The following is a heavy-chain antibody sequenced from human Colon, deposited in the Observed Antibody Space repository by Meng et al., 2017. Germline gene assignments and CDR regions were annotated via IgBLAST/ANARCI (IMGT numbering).Heavy chain of an antibody. D-gene: IGHD4-23*01. CDR3: ARVPTTVDPFES. CDR2: IYQSGST. V-gene: IGHV4-4*02. Sequence: QVLVQEAGPGLVKPSGTLSLTCTVSGGSIRSNNWWSWVRQSPGRGLEWIGEIYQSGSTNYSPSLKSRVTISLDKSKNQFSLKVSYMTAADTAVYFCARVPTTVDPFESWGQGTLVTVSS. CDR1: GGSIRSNNW. J-gene: IGHJ4*02.